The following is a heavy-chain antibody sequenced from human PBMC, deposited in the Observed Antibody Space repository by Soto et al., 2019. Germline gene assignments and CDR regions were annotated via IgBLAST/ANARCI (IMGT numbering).Heavy chain of an antibody. CDR3: VPLCRYCSTTTPS. Sequence: EVQLLASGGGLVQPGGSLRLSCAASGFTFSTYAMSCVRQAPRKGLEWVSAISGNGGDYTYYADSVKGRFTISRDNSKNTLYLQMNSLRAEDTAVYYCVPLCRYCSTTTPSWGQGTLVTVSS. CDR1: GFTFSTYA. J-gene: IGHJ4*02. V-gene: IGHV3-23*01. D-gene: IGHD2-2*01. CDR2: ISGNGGDYT.